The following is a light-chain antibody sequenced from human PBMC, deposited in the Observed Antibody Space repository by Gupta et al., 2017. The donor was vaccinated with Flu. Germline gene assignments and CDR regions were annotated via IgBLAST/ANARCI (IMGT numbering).Light chain of an antibody. J-gene: IGKJ1*01. CDR2: LAS. CDR1: QSLDKS. Sequence: PLSLPVTPGEPASISCWSSQSLDKSLAWYVQRPGQSPQLLIYLASNRASGVPDRFSGSGSGTDFTLRISRVEPEDVGVYYCMQGRRPPLAFGQGTRVEIK. CDR3: MQGRRPPLA. V-gene: IGKV2-28*01.